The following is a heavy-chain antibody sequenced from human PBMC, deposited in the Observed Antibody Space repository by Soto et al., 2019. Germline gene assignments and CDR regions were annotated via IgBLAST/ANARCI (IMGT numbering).Heavy chain of an antibody. CDR1: GGSISSGGYS. J-gene: IGHJ4*02. CDR2: IYHSGST. V-gene: IGHV4-30-2*01. Sequence: QLQLQESGSGLVKPSQTLSLTCAVSGGSISSGGYSWSWIRQPPGKGLEWIGYIYHSGSTYYNPSIKSRATKSGDRSKNQSSLKLSSVTAADTAVYYCARVLLTGGSTGLFDYWGQGTLVTVSS. CDR3: ARVLLTGGSTGLFDY. D-gene: IGHD2-15*01.